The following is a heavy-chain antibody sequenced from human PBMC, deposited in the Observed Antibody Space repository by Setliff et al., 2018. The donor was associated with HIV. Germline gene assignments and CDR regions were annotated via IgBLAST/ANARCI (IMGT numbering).Heavy chain of an antibody. J-gene: IGHJ5*02. V-gene: IGHV1-2*02. Sequence: ASVKVSCKASGDPFSGHYMHWVRQAPGQGLEWLGWINPNSGGTKYAQKFQGRLTMTRDTSITTVYMELGRLRSDDTAVYYCATDGSVVVVAGSGFDPWGQGTLVTVSS. CDR2: INPNSGGT. D-gene: IGHD2-15*01. CDR1: GDPFSGHY. CDR3: ATDGSVVVVAGSGFDP.